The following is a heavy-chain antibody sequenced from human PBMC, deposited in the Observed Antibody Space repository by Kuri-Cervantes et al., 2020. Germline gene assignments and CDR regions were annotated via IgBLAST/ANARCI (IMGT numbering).Heavy chain of an antibody. CDR3: ARGRRSMVRGRNYYYMDV. CDR1: GGSFGNYY. V-gene: IGHV4-34*01. J-gene: IGHJ6*03. D-gene: IGHD3-10*01. CDR2: INQSGNT. Sequence: SETLSLTCAVYGGSFGNYYWTWIRQPPGKGLEWIGEINQSGNTNYNPPLKSRVTISVDTSKNQFSLKLSSVTAADTAVYYCARGRRSMVRGRNYYYMDVWGKGTTVTVSS.